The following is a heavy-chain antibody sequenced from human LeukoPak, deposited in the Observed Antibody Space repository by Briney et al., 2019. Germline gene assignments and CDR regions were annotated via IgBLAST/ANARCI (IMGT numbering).Heavy chain of an antibody. CDR1: GFTFSSYS. D-gene: IGHD6-13*01. CDR3: AKDIEQPGDY. CDR2: ISSSSSYI. Sequence: GGSLRLSCAASGFTFSSYSMNWVRQAPGKGLEWVSSISSSSSYIYYADSVKGRFTISRDNSKNTLYLQMNSLRAEDTAVYYCAKDIEQPGDYWGQGTLVTVSS. J-gene: IGHJ4*02. V-gene: IGHV3-21*04.